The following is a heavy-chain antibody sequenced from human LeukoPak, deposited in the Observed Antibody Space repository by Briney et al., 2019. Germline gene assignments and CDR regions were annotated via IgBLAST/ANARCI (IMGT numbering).Heavy chain of an antibody. D-gene: IGHD1-26*01. CDR2: ITSSSSYI. Sequence: GGSLRLSCAASGFTFSSYNMNWVRQAPGKGLEWVSSITSSSSYIYYADSVKGRFTISRDNAKNSLFLQMNSLTAEDTAVYYCARDPYSGGYWSYYYYMDVWGKGTTVTISS. CDR3: ARDPYSGGYWSYYYYMDV. V-gene: IGHV3-21*01. J-gene: IGHJ6*03. CDR1: GFTFSSYN.